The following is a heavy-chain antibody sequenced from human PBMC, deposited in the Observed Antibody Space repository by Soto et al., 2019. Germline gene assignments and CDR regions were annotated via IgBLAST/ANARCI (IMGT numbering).Heavy chain of an antibody. CDR1: GGSISSSSYY. J-gene: IGHJ5*02. CDR2: SYYSGST. CDR3: ASRITMIVDEGLDP. V-gene: IGHV4-39*01. Sequence: TSETLSLTCTVSGGSISSSSYYWGWIRQPPGKGLEWIGSSYYSGSTYYNPSLTSRVTLSVDTSKNQFSLKLSSVTAADPAVYYCASRITMIVDEGLDPWGQGTLVTVSS. D-gene: IGHD3-22*01.